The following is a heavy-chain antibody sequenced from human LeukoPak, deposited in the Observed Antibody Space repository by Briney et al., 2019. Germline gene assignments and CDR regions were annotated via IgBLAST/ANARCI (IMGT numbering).Heavy chain of an antibody. Sequence: ASVKVSCKATGYTITNYYMHWVRQAPGQGLEWMGWINPNSGATNYAQKFQGRVTMTRDTSITTAYMELSSLRSDDTAVYYCARDSSYSSTWYPGYYFDYWGQGTLVTVSS. D-gene: IGHD6-13*01. CDR2: INPNSGAT. CDR3: ARDSSYSSTWYPGYYFDY. J-gene: IGHJ4*02. CDR1: GYTITNYY. V-gene: IGHV1-2*02.